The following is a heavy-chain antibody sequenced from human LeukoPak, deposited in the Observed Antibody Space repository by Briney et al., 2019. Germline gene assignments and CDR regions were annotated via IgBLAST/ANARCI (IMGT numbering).Heavy chain of an antibody. V-gene: IGHV3-23*01. Sequence: GGTLRLSCAASGFTFTSYGMSWVRQAPGKGLEWVSGISGGAVSTNYADSVKGRFTISRDNSKNTLYLQMNSLRAEDTALYYCAKSGRYCSGGTCYQEASLDYWGQGTLVTVSS. D-gene: IGHD2-15*01. CDR3: AKSGRYCSGGTCYQEASLDY. CDR2: ISGGAVST. J-gene: IGHJ4*02. CDR1: GFTFTSYG.